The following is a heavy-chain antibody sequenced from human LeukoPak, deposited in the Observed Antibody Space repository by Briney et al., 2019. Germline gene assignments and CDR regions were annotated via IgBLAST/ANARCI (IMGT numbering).Heavy chain of an antibody. CDR1: GGSFSGYY. CDR3: ARVKTKNAFDI. CDR2: INHSGST. V-gene: IGHV4-34*01. J-gene: IGHJ3*02. Sequence: SETLSLTRAVYGGSFSGYYWNWIRQPPGKGLEWIGEINHSGSTNYNPSLKSRVTISVDTSKNQFSLKLSSVTAADTAVYYCARVKTKNAFDIWGQGTMVTVSS.